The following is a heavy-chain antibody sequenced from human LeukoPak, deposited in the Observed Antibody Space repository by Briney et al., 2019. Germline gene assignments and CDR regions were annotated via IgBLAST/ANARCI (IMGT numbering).Heavy chain of an antibody. D-gene: IGHD3-10*01. CDR3: ARAVRRGEIERY. CDR2: MNPNSGDT. J-gene: IGHJ4*02. Sequence: SRCTFSSYVLNWARQPAAQGLEWMGWMNPNSGDTGYAQTFQSRVTITRDTSVGTAYMELSSLRSEDTAVDYCARAVRRGEIERYWGQGTLVTVSS. V-gene: IGHV1-8*01. CDR1: RCTFSSYV.